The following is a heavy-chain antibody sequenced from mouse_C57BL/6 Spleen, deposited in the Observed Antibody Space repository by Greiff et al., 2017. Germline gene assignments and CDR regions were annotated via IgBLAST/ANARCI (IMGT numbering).Heavy chain of an antibody. J-gene: IGHJ4*01. Sequence: EVMLVESGGGLVKPGGSLKLSCAASGFTFSSYAMSWVRQTPEKRLEWVATISDGGSYTYYPDNVKGRFTISRDNAKNNLYLQMSHLKSEDTAMDYCARSAVAMDYWGQGTSVTVSS. CDR2: ISDGGSYT. CDR3: ARSAVAMDY. CDR1: GFTFSSYA. V-gene: IGHV5-4*03.